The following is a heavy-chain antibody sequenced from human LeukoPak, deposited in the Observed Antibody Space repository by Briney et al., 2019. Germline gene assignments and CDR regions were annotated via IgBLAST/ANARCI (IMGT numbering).Heavy chain of an antibody. CDR1: GASISSSGSF. Sequence: PSETLSLTCTVSGASISSSGSFWGWFRQPPGKGLELLGTISHSGTTYYNPSLKSRVTISVDTSKNQFSLKLSSVTAADTAVYYCARGQGSWYDFWSGYLGWFDPWGQGTLVTVSS. CDR2: ISHSGTT. V-gene: IGHV4-39*07. CDR3: ARGQGSWYDFWSGYLGWFDP. D-gene: IGHD3-3*01. J-gene: IGHJ5*02.